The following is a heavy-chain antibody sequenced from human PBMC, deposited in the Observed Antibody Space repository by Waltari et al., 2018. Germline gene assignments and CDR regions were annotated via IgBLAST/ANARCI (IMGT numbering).Heavy chain of an antibody. J-gene: IGHJ4*02. Sequence: EVQLVESGGGLVQPGGSLRLSCAASGFTFSTYWMSWVRQAPGKGLEWVANIKEDGSEKYYVDSVKGRFTISRDNAKNSLYLQMNSLRADDTAVYYCASAYSSSGYGDWGQGTLVTVSS. CDR2: IKEDGSEK. V-gene: IGHV3-7*01. D-gene: IGHD3-22*01. CDR3: ASAYSSSGYGD. CDR1: GFTFSTYW.